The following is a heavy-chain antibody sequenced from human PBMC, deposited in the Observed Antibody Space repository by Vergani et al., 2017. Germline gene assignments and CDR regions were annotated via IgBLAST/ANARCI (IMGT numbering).Heavy chain of an antibody. D-gene: IGHD5-12*01. CDR3: AKRATDY. Sequence: EVQLLESGGGLVQPGGSLRLSCEASGFSFPGYAMSWVRQAPGKGLEWVSSVSGSSATPYYADSVKGRFIISRDNSKNTLHLQMNSLRADDTAVYYCAKRATDYWGQGTLVTVSS. CDR1: GFSFPGYA. CDR2: VSGSSATP. J-gene: IGHJ4*02. V-gene: IGHV3-23*01.